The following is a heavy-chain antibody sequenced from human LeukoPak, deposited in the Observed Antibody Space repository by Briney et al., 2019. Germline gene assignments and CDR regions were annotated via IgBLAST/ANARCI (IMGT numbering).Heavy chain of an antibody. Sequence: ASVKVSCKASGYTFTGYYMHWVRQAPGQGLEWMGWINPNSGGTNYAQKFQGRVTMTRDTSISTAYMELSRLRSDDTAVYYCAREGYDILTGNYYMDVWGKGTTVTVSS. CDR3: AREGYDILTGNYYMDV. CDR1: GYTFTGYY. J-gene: IGHJ6*03. CDR2: INPNSGGT. V-gene: IGHV1-2*02. D-gene: IGHD3-9*01.